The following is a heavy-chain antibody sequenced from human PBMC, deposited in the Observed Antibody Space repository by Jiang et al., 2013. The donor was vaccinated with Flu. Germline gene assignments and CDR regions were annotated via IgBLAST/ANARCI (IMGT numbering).Heavy chain of an antibody. Sequence: EWVSYISSSGRTIYYADSVKGRFTISRDNAKNSLYLQMNSLRAEDTAVYYCARGTETYYDSSGYLDYWGQGTLVTVSS. CDR3: ARGTETYYDSSGYLDY. D-gene: IGHD3-22*01. CDR2: ISSSGRTI. J-gene: IGHJ4*02. V-gene: IGHV3-48*03.